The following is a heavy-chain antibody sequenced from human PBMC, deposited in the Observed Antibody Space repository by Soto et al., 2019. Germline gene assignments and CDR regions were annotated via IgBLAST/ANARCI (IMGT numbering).Heavy chain of an antibody. CDR1: GGSFSNYY. Sequence: QVQLQQWGAGLLKPSETLSLTCAVYGGSFSNYYWSWIRQPPGKGLEWIGEINHSGSTNYNPSLKSXXTXSXXTSKNQFSLKLSSVTAADTAVYYCARNKTAGPFDYWGQGTLVTVSS. J-gene: IGHJ4*02. D-gene: IGHD6-13*01. CDR3: ARNKTAGPFDY. CDR2: INHSGST. V-gene: IGHV4-34*02.